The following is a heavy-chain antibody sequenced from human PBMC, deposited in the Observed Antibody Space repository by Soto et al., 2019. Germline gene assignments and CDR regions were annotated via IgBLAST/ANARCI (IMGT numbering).Heavy chain of an antibody. V-gene: IGHV3-23*01. CDR2: TSATGSTT. J-gene: IGHJ4*02. CDR1: VFTCSTHA. D-gene: IGHD2-2*02. Sequence: RWSLRLSCAVSVFTCSTHAMSWFRQAPGKGLEWVSGTSATGSTTYYADSVKGQFTISRDNSKNTLYLQMNSLRAEDTAVYYCAKQSKWSSTSCYSGGSTCPLDCWGQGTLVTVSS. CDR3: AKQSKWSSTSCYSGGSTCPLDC.